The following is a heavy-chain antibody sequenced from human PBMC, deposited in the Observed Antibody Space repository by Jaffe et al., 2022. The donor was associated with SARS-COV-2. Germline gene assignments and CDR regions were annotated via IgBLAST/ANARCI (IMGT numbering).Heavy chain of an antibody. V-gene: IGHV3-11*01. Sequence: QVQLVESGGGLVKPGGSLRLSCAASGFTFSDYYMSWIRQAPGKGLEWVSYISSSGSTIYYADSVKGRFTISRDNAKNSLYLQMNSLRAEDTAVYYCARDSGGDIVVVPAPSHYGMDVWGQGTTVTVSS. CDR2: ISSSGSTI. CDR3: ARDSGGDIVVVPAPSHYGMDV. CDR1: GFTFSDYY. D-gene: IGHD2-2*01. J-gene: IGHJ6*02.